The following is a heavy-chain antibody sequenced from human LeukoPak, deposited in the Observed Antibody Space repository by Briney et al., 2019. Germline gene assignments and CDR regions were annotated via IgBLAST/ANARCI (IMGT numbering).Heavy chain of an antibody. CDR2: INHSGST. Sequence: SEALSPPFAVYGGSFSGYYWSWIRPPPGKGRGWIGEINHSGSTNYNPSLKSRVTISVDTSKNQFSLKLSSVTAADTAVYYCARGRVFYWYFDLWGRGTLVTVSS. J-gene: IGHJ2*01. CDR3: ARGRVFYWYFDL. V-gene: IGHV4-34*01. CDR1: GGSFSGYY.